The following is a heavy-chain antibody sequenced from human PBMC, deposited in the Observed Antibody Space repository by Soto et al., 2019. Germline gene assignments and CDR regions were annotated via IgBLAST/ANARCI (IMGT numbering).Heavy chain of an antibody. Sequence: QVQLVASGGGVVQPGRSLRLSCAASGFTFSSYGMHWVRQAPGKGLEWVAVISYDGSNKYYADSVKGRFTISRDKSKNTLYLQMNSLRAEDTAVYYCAKGIFGVGNDAFDIWGQGTMVTVSS. V-gene: IGHV3-30*18. CDR1: GFTFSSYG. J-gene: IGHJ3*02. CDR3: AKGIFGVGNDAFDI. D-gene: IGHD3-3*01. CDR2: ISYDGSNK.